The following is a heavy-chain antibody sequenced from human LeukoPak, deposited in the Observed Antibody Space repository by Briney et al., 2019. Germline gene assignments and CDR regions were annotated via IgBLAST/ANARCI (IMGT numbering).Heavy chain of an antibody. J-gene: IGHJ3*02. Sequence: GASLKISCKGSGYSFTSFWIAWVRQMPGKGLEWMGIIYPGDSDTRYSPSFQGQVTISVDKSISTAYLQWSSLKASDTAMYYCARDCGGDCYSAEDAFDIWGQGTMVTVSS. V-gene: IGHV5-51*01. CDR2: IYPGDSDT. CDR1: GYSFTSFW. CDR3: ARDCGGDCYSAEDAFDI. D-gene: IGHD2-21*02.